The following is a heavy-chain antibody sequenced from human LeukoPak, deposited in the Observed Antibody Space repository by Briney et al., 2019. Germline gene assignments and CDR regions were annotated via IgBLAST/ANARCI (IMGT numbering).Heavy chain of an antibody. V-gene: IGHV3-30*18. J-gene: IGHJ4*02. CDR3: AKPRGIQLWSSFDY. CDR2: ISYDGSNK. D-gene: IGHD5-18*01. Sequence: GGSLRLSCAASGFTFSSYGMHWVRQAPGKGLEWVAVISYDGSNKYYADSVKGRFTISRDNSKSTLYLQMNSLRAEDTAVYYCAKPRGIQLWSSFDYWGQGTLVTVSS. CDR1: GFTFSSYG.